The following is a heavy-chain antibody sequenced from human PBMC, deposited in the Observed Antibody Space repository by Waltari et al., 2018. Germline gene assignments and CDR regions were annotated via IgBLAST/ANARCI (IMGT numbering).Heavy chain of an antibody. Sequence: QVQLQESGPGLVKPSDTLSLTCAVSGYSISSSNWWGWLRQPPGKGLEWIGYIYYSGSTYSNPSLRSRVTMSVDTSKNQFSLKLSSVTAVDTAVYYCARKGAVGAAYFDYWGQGTLVTVSS. V-gene: IGHV4-28*01. CDR3: ARKGAVGAAYFDY. CDR2: IYYSGST. J-gene: IGHJ4*02. D-gene: IGHD2-15*01. CDR1: GYSISSSNW.